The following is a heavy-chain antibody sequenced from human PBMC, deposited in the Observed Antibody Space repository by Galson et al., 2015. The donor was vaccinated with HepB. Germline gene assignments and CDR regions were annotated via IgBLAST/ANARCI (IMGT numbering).Heavy chain of an antibody. CDR1: RFTFSTYA. J-gene: IGHJ6*03. V-gene: IGHV3-23*01. Sequence: SLRLSCAVSRFTFSTYAMTWVRQAPGKGLEWVSSISSRSGITYYADSVRGRFTISRDNSKNTIFLQMHSLRVEDTAVYYCTKGGGVPTSTRVFYHYVDVWGKGTTVTVSS. D-gene: IGHD1-26*01. CDR2: ISSRSGIT. CDR3: TKGGGVPTSTRVFYHYVDV.